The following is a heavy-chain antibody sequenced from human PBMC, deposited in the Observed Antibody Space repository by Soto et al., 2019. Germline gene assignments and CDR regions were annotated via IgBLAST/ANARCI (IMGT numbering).Heavy chain of an antibody. CDR2: IYYSGST. Sequence: QVQLQESGPGLVKPSQTLSLTCTVSGGSISSGGYYWSWIRQHPGKGLEWIGYIYYSGSTYYNPSLKSRVTISVDASKNQFSLKLSSVTAADTAVYYCARDPRYGSGSYSYGMDVWGQGTTVTVSS. J-gene: IGHJ6*02. D-gene: IGHD3-10*01. V-gene: IGHV4-31*03. CDR1: GGSISSGGYY. CDR3: ARDPRYGSGSYSYGMDV.